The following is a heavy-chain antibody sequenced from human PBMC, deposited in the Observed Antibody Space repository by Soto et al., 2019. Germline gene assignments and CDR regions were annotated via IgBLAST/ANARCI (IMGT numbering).Heavy chain of an antibody. V-gene: IGHV1-69*01. D-gene: IGHD1-26*01. Sequence: QVQLVQSGAEVKEPGSSVKVSCKASGGTFSSYSINWVRQAPGQGLEWMGEIIPIFGTANYAQKIQGRVTITADESTSTAYMELSSLRSEDTAVYYCARDGGRHSGGIDYWGQGTLVTVSS. CDR2: IIPIFGTA. J-gene: IGHJ4*02. CDR3: ARDGGRHSGGIDY. CDR1: GGTFSSYS.